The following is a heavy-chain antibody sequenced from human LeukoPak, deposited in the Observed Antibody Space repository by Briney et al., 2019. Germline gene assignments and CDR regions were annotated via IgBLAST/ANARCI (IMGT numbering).Heavy chain of an antibody. CDR3: ARAVGNALVVVAATHLGY. J-gene: IGHJ4*02. Sequence: ASVKVSCKASGYTFTSYGISWVRQAPGQGLEWMGRISAYNGNTNYAQKLQGRVTMTTDTSTSTAYMELRSLRSDDTAVYYCARAVGNALVVVAATHLGYWGQGTLVTVSS. V-gene: IGHV1-18*01. CDR1: GYTFTSYG. CDR2: ISAYNGNT. D-gene: IGHD2-15*01.